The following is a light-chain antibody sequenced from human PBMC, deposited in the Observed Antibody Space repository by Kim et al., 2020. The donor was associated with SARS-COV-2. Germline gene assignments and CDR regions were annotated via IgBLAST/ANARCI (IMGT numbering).Light chain of an antibody. J-gene: IGKJ1*01. CDR1: QSISTW. V-gene: IGKV1-5*03. CDR2: KTS. Sequence: SASTGDSVTITCRASQSISTWLAWYQQKPGRAPKLLIHKTSSLEPGVSSRFSGSGSGTEFTLTISSLQPDDFATYYCQRYNTSPWTFGPGTKVEI. CDR3: QRYNTSPWT.